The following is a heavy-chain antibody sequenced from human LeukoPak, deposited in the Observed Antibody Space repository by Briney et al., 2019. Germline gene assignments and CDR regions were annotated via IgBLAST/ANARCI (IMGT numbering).Heavy chain of an antibody. CDR1: GVSITNSYY. D-gene: IGHD2-2*02. Sequence: SETLSLTCSVSGVSITNSYYWGWFRQPPGKGLEWIGCVYYSGTAFYNPSLKSRVTFSVDTSKNQLSLKLSSVTAADTAVYYCAREVPAAIWGYYFDYWGQGTLVTVSS. CDR2: VYYSGTA. J-gene: IGHJ4*02. CDR3: AREVPAAIWGYYFDY. V-gene: IGHV4-39*07.